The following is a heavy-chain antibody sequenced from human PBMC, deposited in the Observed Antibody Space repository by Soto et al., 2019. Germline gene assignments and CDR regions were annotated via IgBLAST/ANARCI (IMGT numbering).Heavy chain of an antibody. CDR2: VNLNTGGT. CDR3: ARDPSSFLGRVYGMDV. Sequence: QVQHVQSGAEVKKPGDSVKVSCKASGYSFTGHYMHWVRRAPGQGLEWMGWVNLNTGGTDYAQEFQGRVTMTTATSIRTVYLEVTRLKFDDTAIYYCARDPSSFLGRVYGMDVWGHGTAVNVSS. CDR1: GYSFTGHY. V-gene: IGHV1-2*02. J-gene: IGHJ6*02.